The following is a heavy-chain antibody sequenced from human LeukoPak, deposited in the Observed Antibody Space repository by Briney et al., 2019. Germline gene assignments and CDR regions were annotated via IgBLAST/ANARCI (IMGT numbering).Heavy chain of an antibody. Sequence: PSETLSLTCAVYGGSFSGYYWSWIRQPPGKGLEWIGEINHSGSTNYNPSLKSRVTISVDTSKNQFSLKLSSVTAADTAVYYCARALYYYGSGSYLKGYYYGMVVWGQGTTVTVSS. V-gene: IGHV4-34*01. J-gene: IGHJ6*02. D-gene: IGHD3-10*01. CDR1: GGSFSGYY. CDR3: ARALYYYGSGSYLKGYYYGMVV. CDR2: INHSGST.